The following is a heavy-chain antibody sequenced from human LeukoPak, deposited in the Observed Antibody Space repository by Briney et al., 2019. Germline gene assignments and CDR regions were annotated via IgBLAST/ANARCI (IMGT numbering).Heavy chain of an antibody. Sequence: PGESLRLSCAAPGFTFSSYGMHWVRQAPGKGLEWVAFIRYDGSNKYYADSVKGRFTISRDNSKNTLYLQMNSLRVEDTAVYYCAKDLCSTSCYHPIAFDICGQGTMVTVSS. V-gene: IGHV3-30*02. J-gene: IGHJ3*02. CDR1: GFTFSSYG. CDR3: AKDLCSTSCYHPIAFDI. D-gene: IGHD2-2*01. CDR2: IRYDGSNK.